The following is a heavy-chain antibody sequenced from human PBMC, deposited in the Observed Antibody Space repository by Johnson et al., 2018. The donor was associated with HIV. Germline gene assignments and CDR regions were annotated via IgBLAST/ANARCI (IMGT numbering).Heavy chain of an antibody. CDR1: GFTFDDYG. Sequence: VQLVESGGGLVQPGGSLRLSCAASGFTFDDYGMSWVRQAPGKGLEWVSGINWNGGSTGYADSVKGRFTISRDNAKNSLYLQMNSLRAEDTAVYYCVKDVVEVWCGELLRHDAFDIWGQGTMVTVSS. J-gene: IGHJ3*02. D-gene: IGHD3-10*01. V-gene: IGHV3-20*04. CDR2: INWNGGST. CDR3: VKDVVEVWCGELLRHDAFDI.